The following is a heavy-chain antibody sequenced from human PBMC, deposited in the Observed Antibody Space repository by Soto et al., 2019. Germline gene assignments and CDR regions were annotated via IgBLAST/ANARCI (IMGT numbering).Heavy chain of an antibody. D-gene: IGHD2-8*01. CDR2: IYYSGST. CDR1: GGSISSGGYY. V-gene: IGHV4-31*03. J-gene: IGHJ4*02. CDR3: ARGGVVLMVYATPPDY. Sequence: QVQLQESGPGLVKPSQTLSLTCTVSGGSISSGGYYWSWIRQHPGKGLEWIGYIYYSGSTYYNPSLKSRVTISVDTSKNQFSLKLSSVTAADTAVYYCARGGVVLMVYATPPDYWGQGTLVTVSS.